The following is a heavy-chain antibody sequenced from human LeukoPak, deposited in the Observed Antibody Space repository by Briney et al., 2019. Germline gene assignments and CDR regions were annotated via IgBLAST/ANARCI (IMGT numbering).Heavy chain of an antibody. Sequence: TGGSLRLSCAASGFTFSSYTMHWVRQAPGKGLEWVAVISYDGSNKYYADSVKGRFTISRDNSKNTLYLQMNSLRAEDTAVYYCARDFTIFGVVPGMEIDYWGQGTLVTVSS. V-gene: IGHV3-30-3*01. CDR2: ISYDGSNK. CDR3: ARDFTIFGVVPGMEIDY. J-gene: IGHJ4*02. CDR1: GFTFSSYT. D-gene: IGHD3-3*01.